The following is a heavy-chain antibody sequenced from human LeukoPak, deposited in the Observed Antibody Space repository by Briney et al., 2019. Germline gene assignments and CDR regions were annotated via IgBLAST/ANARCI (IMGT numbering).Heavy chain of an antibody. J-gene: IGHJ5*02. D-gene: IGHD6-13*01. CDR2: IIPIFGTA. CDR3: AREGAAAGPYNWFDP. Sequence: GASVKVSCKASGGTFSSYAISWVRQAPGQGLEWMGRIIPIFGTANYAQKFQGRVTITADESTSTAYMELSSLRSEDTAVYYCAREGAAAGPYNWFDPWGQGTLVTVSS. CDR1: GGTFSSYA. V-gene: IGHV1-69*13.